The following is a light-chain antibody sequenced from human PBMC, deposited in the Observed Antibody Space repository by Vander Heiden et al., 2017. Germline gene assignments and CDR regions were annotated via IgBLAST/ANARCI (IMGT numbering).Light chain of an antibody. CDR1: QNISSR. J-gene: IGKJ1*01. CDR2: KAS. CDR3: QQYNSYSWT. V-gene: IGKV1-5*03. Sequence: DIQMTQSPSALSASVGDRVTTTCRARQNISSRLAWYQQKPGKAPNLLIYKASSVESGVPSRFSGSGSGTEFTLTISSLQADVFANYYCQQYNSYSWTFGQGTKVEIK.